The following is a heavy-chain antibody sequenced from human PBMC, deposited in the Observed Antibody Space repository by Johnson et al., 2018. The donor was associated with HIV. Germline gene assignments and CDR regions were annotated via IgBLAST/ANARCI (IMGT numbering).Heavy chain of an antibody. CDR3: ARGMYYYDTSGYLIRPRAFDI. Sequence: VQLVESGGDVVRPGGSLRISCVASGFKLYEYDVSWVRQVPGKGLEWVSGINWSGGGTAYAASVKDGFTVSSDNAKNSLYLQMNSLRAEDTALYYCARGMYYYDTSGYLIRPRAFDIWGQGTVVTVSS. D-gene: IGHD3-22*01. CDR2: INWSGGGT. V-gene: IGHV3-20*04. J-gene: IGHJ3*02. CDR1: GFKLYEYD.